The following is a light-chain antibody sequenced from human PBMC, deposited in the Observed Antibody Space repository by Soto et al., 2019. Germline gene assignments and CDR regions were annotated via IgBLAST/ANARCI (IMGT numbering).Light chain of an antibody. J-gene: IGLJ2*01. V-gene: IGLV2-14*03. CDR2: DVS. Sequence: QPVLTQPASVSGSPGQSITISCTGTSSDVGGCNCVSWYQQHPGKAPKLMIYDVSNRPSGVSDRFSGTKSGNMASLTISGLQAEDEADFYCSSYTSTNTSVVFGGGTKLTVL. CDR1: SSDVGGCNC. CDR3: SSYTSTNTSVV.